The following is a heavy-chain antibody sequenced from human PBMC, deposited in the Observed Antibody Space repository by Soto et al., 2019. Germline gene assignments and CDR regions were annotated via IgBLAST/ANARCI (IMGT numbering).Heavy chain of an antibody. CDR2: IRKRINSYTT. CDR1: GFTFSDHY. CDR3: ARVMVVAGHYYFDY. Sequence: EVQLVESGGGLAQPGGSLRLSCAASGFTFSDHYMDWVRQAPGKGLEWVGRIRKRINSYTTEYAASVKGRFTISRDDSKNSLDLQMNSLKTDDTAVYYCARVMVVAGHYYFDYWGQGTLVTVSS. J-gene: IGHJ4*02. V-gene: IGHV3-72*01. D-gene: IGHD6-19*01.